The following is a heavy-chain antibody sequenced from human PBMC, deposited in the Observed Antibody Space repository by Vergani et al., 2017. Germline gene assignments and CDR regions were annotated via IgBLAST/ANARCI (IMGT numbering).Heavy chain of an antibody. Sequence: QVQLQESGPGLVKPSETLSLTCAVSGYSISSGYYWGWIRPPPGKGLEWIGSIYHSGSPYYNPSLTSRVTISVDTSKNQFSRKLSSVTAADTAVYYCARAATTRSYYYMDVWGKGTTVTVSS. CDR3: ARAATTRSYYYMDV. D-gene: IGHD1-26*01. CDR2: IYHSGSP. V-gene: IGHV4-38-2*01. J-gene: IGHJ6*03. CDR1: GYSISSGYY.